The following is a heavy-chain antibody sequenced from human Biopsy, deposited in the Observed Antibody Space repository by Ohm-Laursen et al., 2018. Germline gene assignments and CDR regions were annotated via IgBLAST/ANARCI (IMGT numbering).Heavy chain of an antibody. CDR3: ARGQRHYYFLTGYSNADAMDV. Sequence: GASVKVSCKASGYTFTDYFLHWVRQAPGQGPEWMGWISPSSGGTNYAQKFQGRVTMTRNTSISTAYMELSSLRSEDTAVYYCARGQRHYYFLTGYSNADAMDVWGQGTTVTVSS. CDR1: GYTFTDYF. D-gene: IGHD3-9*01. CDR2: ISPSSGGT. J-gene: IGHJ6*02. V-gene: IGHV1-2*02.